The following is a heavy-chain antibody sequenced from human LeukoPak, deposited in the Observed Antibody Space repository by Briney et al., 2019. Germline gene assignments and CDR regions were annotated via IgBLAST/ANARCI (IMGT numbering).Heavy chain of an antibody. J-gene: IGHJ5*02. CDR1: GFTFDSYA. V-gene: IGHV3-23*01. Sequence: GRSLRLSCAASGFTFDSYAMSWVRQAPGKGLEWVSAVSRFGGTTYYADYAKGRFTISRDNSNNTVYLQMNSLRVGDTALYYCVKHVGSRWSNNRFDPWGQGTLVTVS. D-gene: IGHD6-13*01. CDR3: VKHVGSRWSNNRFDP. CDR2: VSRFGGTT.